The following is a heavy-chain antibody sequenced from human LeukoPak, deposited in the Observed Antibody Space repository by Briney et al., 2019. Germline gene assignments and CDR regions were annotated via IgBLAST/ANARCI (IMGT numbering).Heavy chain of an antibody. CDR1: GGSISTYC. Sequence: SETLSLTCAVSGGSISTYCWSWIRQPPGKGLEWIGYIFYSGSTNYNPSLKSRVTISVDTSKNQFSLKLSSVTAADTAVYYCARRYGRSGSYYKRNWWFDPWGQGTLATVSS. D-gene: IGHD3-10*01. CDR3: ARRYGRSGSYYKRNWWFDP. V-gene: IGHV4-59*12. CDR2: IFYSGST. J-gene: IGHJ5*02.